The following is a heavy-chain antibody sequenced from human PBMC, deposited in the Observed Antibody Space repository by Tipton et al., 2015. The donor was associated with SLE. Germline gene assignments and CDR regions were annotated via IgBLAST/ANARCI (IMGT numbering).Heavy chain of an antibody. Sequence: TLSLTCAVYGGSFSGYYWSWIRQPPGKGLEWIGEINHSGSTNYNPSLKSRVTISVDTSKNQFSLKLSSVTAADTAVFYCARAAWMSSAWAFDIWGQGTMATVSS. D-gene: IGHD6-25*01. CDR2: INHSGST. CDR1: GGSFSGYY. V-gene: IGHV4-34*01. J-gene: IGHJ3*02. CDR3: ARAAWMSSAWAFDI.